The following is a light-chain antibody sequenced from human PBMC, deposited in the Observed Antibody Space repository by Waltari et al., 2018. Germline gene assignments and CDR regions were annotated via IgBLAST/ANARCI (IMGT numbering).Light chain of an antibody. J-gene: IGKJ4*01. V-gene: IGKV1-5*03. Sequence: DVQLTHSPSTLSASVGDRATITCRASESVTNNLAWYQHQPGKAPKVLVHKASRLESGVPSRFSGSGYGTEFTLTISSLEPDDFATYYCHQYNTLPLTFGGGTKVEIK. CDR3: HQYNTLPLT. CDR2: KAS. CDR1: ESVTNN.